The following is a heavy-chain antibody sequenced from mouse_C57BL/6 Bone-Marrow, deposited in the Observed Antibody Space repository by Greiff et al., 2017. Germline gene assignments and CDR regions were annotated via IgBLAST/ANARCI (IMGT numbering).Heavy chain of an antibody. CDR2: IDPSDSYT. CDR3: AREAWLRRRDYAMDY. J-gene: IGHJ4*01. Sequence: QVQLQQPGAELVMPGASVKLSCKASGYTFTSYWMHWVKQRPGQGLEWIGEIDPSDSYTNYNQKFKGKSTLTVDKSSSTAYMQLISLTSEDSAVYYCAREAWLRRRDYAMDYWGQGTSVTVSS. D-gene: IGHD2-2*01. V-gene: IGHV1-69*01. CDR1: GYTFTSYW.